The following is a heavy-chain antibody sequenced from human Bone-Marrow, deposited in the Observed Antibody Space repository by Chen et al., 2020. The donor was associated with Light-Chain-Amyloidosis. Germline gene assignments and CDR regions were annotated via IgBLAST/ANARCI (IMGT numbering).Heavy chain of an antibody. Sequence: GLAQPGGSLRLSCAASEFSFSGYWMSWVRQAPGKGLQWVANINQDGNAKEFVDSVKGRFTISRDNAKNSLFLQMDILRVDDTAVYYCAREDKFAFDFWGQGTMVTVSS. CDR2: INQDGNAK. CDR3: AREDKFAFDF. CDR1: EFSFSGYW. V-gene: IGHV3-7*01. J-gene: IGHJ3*01.